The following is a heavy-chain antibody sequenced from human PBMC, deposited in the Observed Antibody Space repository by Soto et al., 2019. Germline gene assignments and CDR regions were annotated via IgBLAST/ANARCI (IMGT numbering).Heavy chain of an antibody. J-gene: IGHJ3*02. CDR2: IKSKTDGGTT. V-gene: IGHV3-15*01. Sequence: GGSLRLSCAASGFTFSNAWMSWVRQAPGKGLEWVGRIKSKTDGGTTDYAAPVKGRFTISRDDSKNTLYLQMNSLKTEDTAGYYCTTDQDDYIWGSYRYTDVGAFDIWGQGTMVTVSS. CDR3: TTDQDDYIWGSYRYTDVGAFDI. CDR1: GFTFSNAW. D-gene: IGHD3-16*02.